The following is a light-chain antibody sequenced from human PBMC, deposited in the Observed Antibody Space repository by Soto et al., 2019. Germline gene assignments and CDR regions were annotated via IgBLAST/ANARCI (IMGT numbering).Light chain of an antibody. J-gene: IGKJ3*01. V-gene: IGKV2-28*01. CDR2: LGS. Sequence: DIVMTQSPISLPVTPGEPASISCRSSQSPLHSNGYNYLDWYLQKPGQSPQLLIYLGSNRASGVPDRFSGSGSGTDFTLKISRVEAEDVGVYDCMQALQTLFTFGPGTKVDI. CDR3: MQALQTLFT. CDR1: QSPLHSNGYNY.